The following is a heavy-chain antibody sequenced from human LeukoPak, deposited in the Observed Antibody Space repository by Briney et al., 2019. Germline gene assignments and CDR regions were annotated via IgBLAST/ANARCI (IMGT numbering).Heavy chain of an antibody. Sequence: SETLSLTCTVSGGSISSFYWSWIRQPPGKGLEWIGYIYYSGSTNYNPSLKSRVTISVDTSKNQFSLKRSSGTAADTAIYYCAKYGSYHDYWGQGTLVTVSS. CDR3: AKYGSYHDY. CDR2: IYYSGST. CDR1: GGSISSFY. J-gene: IGHJ4*02. D-gene: IGHD1-26*01. V-gene: IGHV4-59*01.